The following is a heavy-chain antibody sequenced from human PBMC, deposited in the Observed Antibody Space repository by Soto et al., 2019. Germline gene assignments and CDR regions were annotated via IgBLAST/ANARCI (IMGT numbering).Heavy chain of an antibody. Sequence: EVHLLESGGGLVQPGGSLRLSCAASGFTFSSFAMSWVRQAPGKGLEWVSAIGSRGDSTYYADSVKGRLTISRDNSKNTLYLQMDGLRAEDTAVYYCAKDLICGDNSGHPFDSWGQGTRVTVSS. CDR1: GFTFSSFA. J-gene: IGHJ4*02. V-gene: IGHV3-23*01. D-gene: IGHD6-19*01. CDR3: AKDLICGDNSGHPFDS. CDR2: IGSRGDST.